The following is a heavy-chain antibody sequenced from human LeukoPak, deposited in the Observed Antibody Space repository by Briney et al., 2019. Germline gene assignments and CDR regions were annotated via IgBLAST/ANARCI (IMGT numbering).Heavy chain of an antibody. CDR2: INSDGSST. CDR3: ARDPVAGYAFDI. V-gene: IGHV3-74*01. Sequence: GGSLRLSCAASGFTFSSYWMHWVRQAPGKGLVWVSRINSDGSSTSYADSVKGRFTISRDNSKNTLYLQMNSLRAEDTAVYYCARDPVAGYAFDIWGQGTMVTVSS. CDR1: GFTFSSYW. D-gene: IGHD6-19*01. J-gene: IGHJ3*02.